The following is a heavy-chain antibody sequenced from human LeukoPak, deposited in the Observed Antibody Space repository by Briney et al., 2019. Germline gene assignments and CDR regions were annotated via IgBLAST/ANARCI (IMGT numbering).Heavy chain of an antibody. D-gene: IGHD1-14*01. CDR1: LDSTTSNF. Sequence: SETLSLTCTVSLDSTTSNFWSWVRQPPGKGLEWIGEIHRSGSPNYNPSLQSRDTISIDRSRNQIVLELSSVTAADTAFYYCAREILGGFNPGAYWGQGTLVTVSS. CDR2: IHRSGSP. J-gene: IGHJ4*02. CDR3: AREILGGFNPGAY. V-gene: IGHV4-4*02.